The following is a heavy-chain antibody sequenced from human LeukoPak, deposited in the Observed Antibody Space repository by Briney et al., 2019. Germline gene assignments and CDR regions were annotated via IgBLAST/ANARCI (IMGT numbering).Heavy chain of an antibody. CDR1: GFNLNSYM. D-gene: IGHD1-1*01. CDR2: ISSTGSYI. Sequence: PEGSLRLSCAASGFNLNSYMLNWVRQAPGKGLEWVSSISSTGSYIYYADSVKGRFTTSRDNPGNVMYLQMDSLRAEDTAVYYCTRVAQSGPTGWFDPWGQGTLVTVSS. J-gene: IGHJ5*02. V-gene: IGHV3-21*01. CDR3: TRVAQSGPTGWFDP.